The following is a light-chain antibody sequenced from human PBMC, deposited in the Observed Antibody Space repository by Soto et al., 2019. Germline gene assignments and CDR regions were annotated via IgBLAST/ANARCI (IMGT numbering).Light chain of an antibody. CDR2: KAS. J-gene: IGKJ2*01. V-gene: IGKV1-5*03. CDR3: QQYSTYPYT. Sequence: DIQMNQSPSTLSASEGDRVTIACRASQSITNWLAWYQQKPGKAPNLLIYKASSLESGVPSRFSGSGSGTEFTLTITSLQPDDFATYYCQQYSTYPYTFGQGTKLEIK. CDR1: QSITNW.